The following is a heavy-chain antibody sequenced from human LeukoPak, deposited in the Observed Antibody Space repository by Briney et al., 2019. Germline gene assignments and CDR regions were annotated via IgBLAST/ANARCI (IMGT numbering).Heavy chain of an antibody. CDR2: ISGSGGST. D-gene: IGHD3-3*01. CDR1: GFTFSSYA. Sequence: GGSLRLSCAASGFTFSSYAMSWVRQAPGKGLEWVSAISGSGGSTYYADSVKGRFTISRDNSKNTLYLQMNSLRAEDTAVYYGAKSTIFGVVIKGFGAFDIWGQGTMVTVSS. CDR3: AKSTIFGVVIKGFGAFDI. V-gene: IGHV3-23*01. J-gene: IGHJ3*02.